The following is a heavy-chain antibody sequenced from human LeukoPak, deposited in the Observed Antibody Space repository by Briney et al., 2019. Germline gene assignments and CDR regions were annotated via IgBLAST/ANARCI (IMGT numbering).Heavy chain of an antibody. CDR2: IYYSGST. CDR3: AREGAGFGELCYYYYYGMDV. D-gene: IGHD3-10*01. CDR1: GGSISSGGYS. J-gene: IGHJ6*02. V-gene: IGHV4-39*02. Sequence: SETLSLTCSVSGGSISSGGYSWSWIRQPPGKGLEWIGSIYYSGSTYYNPSLKSRVTISVDTSKNQFSLKLSTVTAAVTAVYYCAREGAGFGELCYYYYYGMDVWGQGTTVTVSS.